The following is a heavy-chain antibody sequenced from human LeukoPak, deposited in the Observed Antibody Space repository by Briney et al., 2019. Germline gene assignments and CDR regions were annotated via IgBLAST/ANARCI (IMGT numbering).Heavy chain of an antibody. CDR2: IRYDGSNK. Sequence: GGSLRLSCAASGFTFSSYGMHWVRQAPGKGLEWVAFIRYDGSNKYYADSVKGRFTISRDNSKNTLYLQMNSLRAEDTAVYYCAKGGGDYDPLAYWGQGTLVTVSS. D-gene: IGHD3-3*01. CDR1: GFTFSSYG. CDR3: AKGGGDYDPLAY. V-gene: IGHV3-30*02. J-gene: IGHJ4*02.